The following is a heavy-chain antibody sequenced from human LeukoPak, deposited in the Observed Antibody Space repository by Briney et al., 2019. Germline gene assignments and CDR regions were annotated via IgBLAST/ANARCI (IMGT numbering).Heavy chain of an antibody. J-gene: IGHJ4*02. CDR2: ISSSSSYI. CDR1: GFTFSSYA. D-gene: IGHD3-22*01. V-gene: IGHV3-21*01. CDR3: ARDLSPVTTDYDSSGYYSH. Sequence: GGSLRLSCAASGFTFSSYAMSWVRQAPGKGLEWVSSISSSSSYIYYADSVKGRFTISRDNAKNSLYLQMNSLRAEDTAVYYCARDLSPVTTDYDSSGYYSHWGQGTLVTVSS.